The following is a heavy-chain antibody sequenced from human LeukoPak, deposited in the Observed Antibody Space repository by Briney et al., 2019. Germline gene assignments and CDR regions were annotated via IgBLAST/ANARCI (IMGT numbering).Heavy chain of an antibody. J-gene: IGHJ4*01. CDR2: VDSNGIST. D-gene: IGHD6-19*01. V-gene: IGHV3-64D*06. CDR3: LTRDSSGL. Sequence: GGSLRLSCSASGFTISIYAMHWVRQAPGKGLEDVAAVDSNGISTYYTDSVKGRFTISRDSSKNTLCLQMSSLRPEDTAVYYCLTRDSSGLWGQGTLVTVSS. CDR1: GFTISIYA.